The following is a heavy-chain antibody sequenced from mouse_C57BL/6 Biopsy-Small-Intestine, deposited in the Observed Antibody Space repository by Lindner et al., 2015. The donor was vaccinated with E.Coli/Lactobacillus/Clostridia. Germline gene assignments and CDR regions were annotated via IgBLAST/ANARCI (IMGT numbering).Heavy chain of an antibody. V-gene: IGHV1-66*01. CDR3: ARGSIYDGYYWYFDV. Sequence: VQLQESGPELVKPGASVKISCKASGYSFTSYYIHWVKQRPGQGLEWIGWIYPGSGNTKYNEKFKGKATLTADTSSSTAYMQLSSLTSEDSAVYHCARGSIYDGYYWYFDVWGTGTTVTVSS. CDR1: GYSFTSYY. J-gene: IGHJ1*03. D-gene: IGHD2-3*01. CDR2: IYPGSGNT.